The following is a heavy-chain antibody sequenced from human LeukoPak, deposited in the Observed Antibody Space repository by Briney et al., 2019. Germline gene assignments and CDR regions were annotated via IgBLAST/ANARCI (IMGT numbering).Heavy chain of an antibody. CDR3: ASYQLLYYFDY. Sequence: SETLSLTCTVSGGSINSGGYYWSWIRQPPGKGLEWIGYIYHSGSAYYNPSLKSRVTISIDRSKNQCSLKLSFVSAADTAVYYCASYQLLYYFDYWGQGALVTVSS. CDR1: GGSINSGGYY. V-gene: IGHV4-30-2*01. J-gene: IGHJ4*02. D-gene: IGHD2-2*01. CDR2: IYHSGSA.